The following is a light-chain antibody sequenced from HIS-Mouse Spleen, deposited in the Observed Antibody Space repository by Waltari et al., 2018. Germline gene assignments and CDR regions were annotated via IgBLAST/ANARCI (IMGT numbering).Light chain of an antibody. CDR2: DNN. Sequence: QSVLTQPPSVSAAPGQKVNIPFSGSSSNIGNNSVPWDPQLPGTAPKLLIYDNNKRPSGIPDRFSGSKSGTSATLGIAGLQTGDEADYYCGTWDSSLSAGFGVFGGGTKLTVL. V-gene: IGLV1-51*01. J-gene: IGLJ3*02. CDR3: GTWDSSLSAGFGV. CDR1: SSNIGNNS.